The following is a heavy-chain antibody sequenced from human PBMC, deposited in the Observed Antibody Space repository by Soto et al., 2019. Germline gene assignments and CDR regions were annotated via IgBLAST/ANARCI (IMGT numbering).Heavy chain of an antibody. D-gene: IGHD3-10*01. CDR3: AGVTWFRSMDV. CDR2: IYFMSTLSF. Sequence: QTLSDTGAISGGSVSSNPAAWNWIRQSPTRGVEWLGSIYFMSTLSFDYALSVRSRISIAPDTSKNQFSLHLDSLTPEDTALYYCAGVTWFRSMDVWGQGTPVTVSS. CDR1: GGSVSSNPAA. J-gene: IGHJ6*02. V-gene: IGHV6-1*01.